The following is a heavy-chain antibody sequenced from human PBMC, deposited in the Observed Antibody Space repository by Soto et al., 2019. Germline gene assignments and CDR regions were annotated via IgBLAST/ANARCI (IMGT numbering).Heavy chain of an antibody. D-gene: IGHD5-12*01. J-gene: IGHJ5*02. CDR3: ATVEAATIYGWFDP. Sequence: ASVKVSCKVSGYTLTELSMHWVRQAPGKGLEWMGGFDPEDGETIYAQKFQGRVTMTEDTSTDTAYMELSSLRSEDTAVYYCATVEAATIYGWFDPWGQGTLVTVSS. V-gene: IGHV1-24*01. CDR1: GYTLTELS. CDR2: FDPEDGET.